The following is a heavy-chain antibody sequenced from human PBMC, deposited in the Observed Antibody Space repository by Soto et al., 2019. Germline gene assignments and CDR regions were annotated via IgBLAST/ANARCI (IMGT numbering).Heavy chain of an antibody. V-gene: IGHV1-3*01. CDR1: GYTFTAYT. Sequence: QVQLVQSGTDVKKPGASVTVSCKASGYTFTAYTMHWLRQAPGQRLEWMGWINPGNGNTKYSQKFQGRVTITRDTAASTAYMDLCSLTSEGTAIYSCARYLDSRQLFDYWCQGTLVTVSS. CDR3: ARYLDSRQLFDY. CDR2: INPGNGNT. J-gene: IGHJ4*02. D-gene: IGHD3-22*01.